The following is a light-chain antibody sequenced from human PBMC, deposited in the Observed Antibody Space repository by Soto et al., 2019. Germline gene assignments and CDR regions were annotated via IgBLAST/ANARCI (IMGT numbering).Light chain of an antibody. CDR1: QSISTW. J-gene: IGKJ1*01. CDR3: QQSYSTPRM. CDR2: DAS. V-gene: IGKV1-5*01. Sequence: DIQMTQSPSILSASVGDRVTIACRASQSISTWLAWYQQKPGKAPKVLIYDASTLESGVPSRFSGSGSGTEFTLTISSLQPDDFATYYCQQSYSTPRMFGQGTKVEIK.